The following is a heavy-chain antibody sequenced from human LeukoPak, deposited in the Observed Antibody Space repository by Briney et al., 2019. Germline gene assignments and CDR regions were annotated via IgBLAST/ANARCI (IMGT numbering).Heavy chain of an antibody. V-gene: IGHV3-7*03. D-gene: IGHD3-16*01. CDR1: GLTFSSHW. CDR3: ARGGGLDV. J-gene: IGHJ6*02. CDR2: INHNGNVN. Sequence: GGSLRLSCAASGLTFSSHWMHWARQAPGKGLEWVASINHNGNVNYYVDSVKGRFTISRDNAENSLYLQMSNLRAEDTAVYFCARGGGLDVWGQGATVTVSS.